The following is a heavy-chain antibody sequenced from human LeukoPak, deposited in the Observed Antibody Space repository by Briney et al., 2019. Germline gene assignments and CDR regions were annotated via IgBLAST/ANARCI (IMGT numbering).Heavy chain of an antibody. V-gene: IGHV4-59*01. Sequence: SETLSLTCTVSGGXSSAYYTWIRQPPGKGLEWIGLIYNSGSTNYNPSLKSRVIISADTSKNQFSLRLTSVTAADTAVYYCAREFSDWGQGTLVTVSS. CDR1: GGXSSAYY. J-gene: IGHJ4*02. CDR3: AREFSD. CDR2: IYNSGST. D-gene: IGHD6-19*01.